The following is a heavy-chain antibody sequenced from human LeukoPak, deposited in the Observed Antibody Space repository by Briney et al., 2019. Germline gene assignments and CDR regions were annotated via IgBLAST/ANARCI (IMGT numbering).Heavy chain of an antibody. Sequence: GGSLRLSCAASGFNFTSYWLHWVRQAPGKGLVWVSRINSDGSSTHNADAVKGRFTISRDSAKNTLYLQVNSLRAEDTAVYYCARAETQIHAFDIWGRGTMVTVSS. CDR3: ARAETQIHAFDI. CDR1: GFNFTSYW. CDR2: INSDGSST. D-gene: IGHD5-24*01. V-gene: IGHV3-74*01. J-gene: IGHJ3*02.